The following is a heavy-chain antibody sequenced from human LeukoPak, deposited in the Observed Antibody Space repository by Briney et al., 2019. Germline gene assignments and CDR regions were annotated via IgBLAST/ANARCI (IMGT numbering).Heavy chain of an antibody. CDR1: GFTFSSNS. CDR2: ISSSSSYI. CDR3: ARGRSSSAVDFDY. V-gene: IGHV3-21*01. D-gene: IGHD2-2*01. Sequence: GGSLRLSCAASGFTFSSNSMNWVRQAPGKGLEWVSSISSSSSYIYYADSVKGRFTISRDNAKNSLYVQMNSLRAEDTAVYYCARGRSSSAVDFDYWGQGTLVTVSS. J-gene: IGHJ4*02.